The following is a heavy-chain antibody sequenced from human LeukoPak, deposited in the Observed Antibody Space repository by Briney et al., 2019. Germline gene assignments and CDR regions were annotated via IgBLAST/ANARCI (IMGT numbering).Heavy chain of an antibody. CDR2: ICYSGNT. CDR1: GASISSYG. CDR3: ARFSNFVSDI. J-gene: IGHJ3*02. V-gene: IGHV4-59*12. Sequence: SETLSLTRTVSGASISSYGWNWSRHPPGKELEWIGYICYSGNTNYNPSLRSRVTMSVDTSRNQLSLKVTSVTATDTAVYYCARFSNFVSDIWGQGTMVTVSS. D-gene: IGHD4-11*01.